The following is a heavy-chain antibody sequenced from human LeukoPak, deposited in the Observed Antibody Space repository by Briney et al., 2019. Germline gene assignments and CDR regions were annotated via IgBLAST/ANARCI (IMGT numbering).Heavy chain of an antibody. J-gene: IGHJ4*02. Sequence: GESLKVSCKGSGYYFTNYSIAWLRQIPGKGLEWMGIIFPGDSDTRYSPSFQGQVTISADKSMNTAYLQWSNLKASDTAIYYCARQGAGGWYITPFDAWGQGTLVTVSS. CDR3: ARQGAGGWYITPFDA. D-gene: IGHD6-19*01. CDR2: IFPGDSDT. CDR1: GYYFTNYS. V-gene: IGHV5-51*01.